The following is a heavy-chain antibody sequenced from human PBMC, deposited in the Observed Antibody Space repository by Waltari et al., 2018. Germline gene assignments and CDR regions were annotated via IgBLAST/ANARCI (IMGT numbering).Heavy chain of an antibody. Sequence: QLQLQESGPGLVKPSQTLSLTCTVSGGSISSVGSCWSWIRQHPGKGLEWIGYIYYSGSTYYNPSLKSRVTISVDTSKNQFSLKLSSVTAADTAVYYCARDGYDFWSGMDVWGQGTTVTVSS. V-gene: IGHV4-31*03. CDR2: IYYSGST. J-gene: IGHJ6*02. CDR1: GGSISSVGSC. CDR3: ARDGYDFWSGMDV. D-gene: IGHD3-3*01.